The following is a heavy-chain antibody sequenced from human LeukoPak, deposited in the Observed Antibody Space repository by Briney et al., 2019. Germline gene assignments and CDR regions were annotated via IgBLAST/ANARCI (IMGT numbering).Heavy chain of an antibody. D-gene: IGHD3-9*01. J-gene: IGHJ4*02. Sequence: GGSLRLSCAASGFTFSSYWMSWVRQAPGKGLEWVANIKQDGSEKYYVDSVKGRFTISRDNAKNSLYLQMTSLRAEDTAVYYCAREGRAYDILTGYYKWEYCFDYWGQGTLVTVSS. CDR1: GFTFSSYW. CDR2: IKQDGSEK. CDR3: AREGRAYDILTGYYKWEYCFDY. V-gene: IGHV3-7*03.